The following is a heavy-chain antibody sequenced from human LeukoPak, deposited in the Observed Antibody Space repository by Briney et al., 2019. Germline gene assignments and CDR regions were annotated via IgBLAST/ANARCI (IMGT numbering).Heavy chain of an antibody. CDR3: ASPEWELLY. CDR1: GYPFSTYW. V-gene: IGHV1-46*01. J-gene: IGHJ4*02. D-gene: IGHD1-26*01. Sequence: ASVKVSCKASGYPFSTYWLHWVRQAPGQGLEWMGIINPSGGSTSYAQKFQGRVTMTRDTSTSTVYMELSSLRSEDTAVYYRASPEWELLYWGQGTLVTVSS. CDR2: INPSGGST.